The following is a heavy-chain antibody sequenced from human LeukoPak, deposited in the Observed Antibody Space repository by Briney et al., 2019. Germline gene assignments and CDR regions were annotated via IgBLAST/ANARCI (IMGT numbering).Heavy chain of an antibody. CDR2: MNPNSGNT. J-gene: IGHJ4*02. Sequence: ASVKVSCKASRYTFTSYDINWVRQATGQGLEWMGWMNPNSGNTGYAQKFQGRVTMTRNTSISTAYMELSSLRSEDTAVYYCARGRRGNRLRGGRITYYFDYWGQGTLVTVSS. CDR1: RYTFTSYD. D-gene: IGHD4-17*01. CDR3: ARGRRGNRLRGGRITYYFDY. V-gene: IGHV1-8*01.